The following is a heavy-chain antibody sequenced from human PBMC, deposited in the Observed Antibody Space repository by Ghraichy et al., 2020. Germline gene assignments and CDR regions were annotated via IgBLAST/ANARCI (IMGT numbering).Heavy chain of an antibody. Sequence: ASVKVSCKVSGYTLTELSMHWVRQAPGKGLEWMGGFDPEDGETIYAQKFQGRVTITEDTSTDTAYMELSSLRSEDTAVYYCATVLLDYWGQGTLVTVSS. CDR1: GYTLTELS. CDR2: FDPEDGET. CDR3: ATVLLDY. V-gene: IGHV1-24*01. D-gene: IGHD2-15*01. J-gene: IGHJ4*02.